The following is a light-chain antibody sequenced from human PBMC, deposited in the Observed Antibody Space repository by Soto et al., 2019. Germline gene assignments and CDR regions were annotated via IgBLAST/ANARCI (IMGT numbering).Light chain of an antibody. V-gene: IGLV2-11*01. Sequence: QSALTQPRSVSGSPGQSVTISCTGTNSDVGGYNYVSWYQQYPGKAPKLMISGVSERPSGVPDRFSGSKSGTSASLAISGLRSEDEADYYCGGWDDSLSGPVFGGGTKLTVL. CDR3: GGWDDSLSGPV. CDR1: NSDVGGYNY. CDR2: GVS. J-gene: IGLJ2*01.